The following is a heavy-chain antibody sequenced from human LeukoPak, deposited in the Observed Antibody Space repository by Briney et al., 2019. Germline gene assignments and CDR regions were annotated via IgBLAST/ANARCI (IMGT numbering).Heavy chain of an antibody. CDR1: GYTFTSYY. V-gene: IGHV1-46*03. CDR3: ASLPITIFGVGAFDI. CDR2: INPSGGST. J-gene: IGHJ3*02. D-gene: IGHD3-3*01. Sequence: ASVKVSCKASGYTFTSYYMHWVRQAPGQGLEWVGIINPSGGSTSYAQKFQGRVTMTRDTSTSTVYMELSSLRSEDTAVYYCASLPITIFGVGAFDIWGQGTMVTVSS.